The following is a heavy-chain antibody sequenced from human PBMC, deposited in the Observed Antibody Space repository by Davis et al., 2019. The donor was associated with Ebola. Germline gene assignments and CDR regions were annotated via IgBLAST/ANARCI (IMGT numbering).Heavy chain of an antibody. V-gene: IGHV4-59*01. J-gene: IGHJ6*03. D-gene: IGHD1-26*01. Sequence: SETLSLTCTVSGGSISSYYWSWIRQPPGKGLEWIGYIYYSGSTNYNPSLKSRVTIAVDTSKNQFSLKLSSVTAADTAVYYCARGDFVYYYYYMDVWGKGTTVTVSS. CDR3: ARGDFVYYYYYMDV. CDR2: IYYSGST. CDR1: GGSISSYY.